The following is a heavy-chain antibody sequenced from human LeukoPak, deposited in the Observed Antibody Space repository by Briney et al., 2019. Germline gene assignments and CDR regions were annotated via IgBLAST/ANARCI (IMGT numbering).Heavy chain of an antibody. CDR3: ARLRFDFWSGYTHPYFDY. J-gene: IGHJ4*02. CDR2: SYYSGTT. D-gene: IGHD3-3*01. Sequence: SETLSLTCTVSGGSISSSSYSWGWIRQPPGKGLEWIGSSYYSGTTYYNPSLKSRVTISVDTSKIQFSLKLSSVAATDTAVYFCARLRFDFWSGYTHPYFDYWGQGTLVTVSS. CDR1: GGSISSSSYS. V-gene: IGHV4-39*01.